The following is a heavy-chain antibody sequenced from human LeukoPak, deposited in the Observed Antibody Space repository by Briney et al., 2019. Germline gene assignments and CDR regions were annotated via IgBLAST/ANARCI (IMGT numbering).Heavy chain of an antibody. CDR2: IIPIFGTA. CDR3: ARDRDYSNYFYYYGMDV. V-gene: IGHV1-69*13. D-gene: IGHD4-11*01. CDR1: GGTFSSYA. J-gene: IGHJ6*02. Sequence: SVKVSCKASGGTFSSYAISWVRQAPGQGLEWMGGIIPIFGTANYAQKFQGRVTITADESTSTPYMELSSLRSEDTAVYYCARDRDYSNYFYYYGMDVWGQGTTVTVSS.